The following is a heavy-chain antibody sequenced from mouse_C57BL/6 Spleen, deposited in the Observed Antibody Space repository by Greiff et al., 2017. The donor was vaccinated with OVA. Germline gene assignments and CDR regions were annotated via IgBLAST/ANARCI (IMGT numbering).Heavy chain of an antibody. CDR2: INPSTGGT. Sequence: EVQLQQSGPELVKPGASVKISCKASGYSFTGYYMNWVKQSPEKSLEWIGEINPSTGGTTYNQKFKAKATLTVDKSSSTAYMQLKSLTSEDSAVYYCARNDSLDYWGQGTTLTVSS. J-gene: IGHJ2*01. D-gene: IGHD2-4*01. CDR3: ARNDSLDY. V-gene: IGHV1-42*01. CDR1: GYSFTGYY.